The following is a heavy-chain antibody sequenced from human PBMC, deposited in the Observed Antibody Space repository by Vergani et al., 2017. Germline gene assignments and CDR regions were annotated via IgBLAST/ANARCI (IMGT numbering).Heavy chain of an antibody. D-gene: IGHD2-2*02. V-gene: IGHV4-39*01. CDR2: IYHSGGA. CDR3: ATIGYRRWGYYFDY. J-gene: IGHJ4*02. CDR1: GGSITSSSYY. Sequence: QLHLQESGPGLVKPSETLSLTCTVSGGSITSSSYYWGWLRQPPGKGLEWIGNIYHSGGAYYNPSLKGRVTIFVDTSKNQFSLEVTSVTAADTAVYYCATIGYRRWGYYFDYWGQGILVTVSS.